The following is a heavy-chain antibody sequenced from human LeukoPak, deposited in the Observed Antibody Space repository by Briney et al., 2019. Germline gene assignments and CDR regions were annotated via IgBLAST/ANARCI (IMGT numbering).Heavy chain of an antibody. CDR2: INAGNGNT. CDR3: ARDYGGYDPHFDY. J-gene: IGHJ4*02. CDR1: GYTFTSYD. Sequence: ASVKVSCKASGYTFTSYDINWVRQAPGQRLEWMGWINAGNGNTKYSQKFQGRVTITRDTSASTAYMELSSLRSEDTAVYYCARDYGGYDPHFDYWGQGTLVTVSS. V-gene: IGHV1-3*01. D-gene: IGHD5-12*01.